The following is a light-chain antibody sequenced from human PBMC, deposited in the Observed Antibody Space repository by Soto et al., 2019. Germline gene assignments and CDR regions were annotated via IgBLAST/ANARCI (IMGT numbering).Light chain of an antibody. V-gene: IGKV1-9*01. CDR1: QGISNY. CDR2: SAY. CDR3: KQLSRYQLT. Sequence: DIQMTHAPSTLSASVVDRVPITFLASQGISNYLAWYQQKPGRAPNLLIYSAYTLQSGVKSRFSGSGSETDFTLTISALQPEDFATYYCKQLSRYQLTFGGGHTGDIK. J-gene: IGKJ4*01.